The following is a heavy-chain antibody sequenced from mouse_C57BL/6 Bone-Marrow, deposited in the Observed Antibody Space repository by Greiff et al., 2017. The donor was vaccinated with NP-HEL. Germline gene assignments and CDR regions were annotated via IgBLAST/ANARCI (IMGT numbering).Heavy chain of an antibody. CDR1: GFTFSDYG. D-gene: IGHD3-3*01. V-gene: IGHV5-17*01. CDR2: ISRGSSTI. J-gene: IGHJ2*01. CDR3: ARQGPFDD. Sequence: EVKLMESGGGLVKPGGSLKLSCAASGFTFSDYGMHWVRQAPEKGLEWVAYISRGSSTIYYADTVKGRFTISRDNAKNTLFLQMTGLRAEDTAIYYCARQGPFDDWGQGTTLTVSS.